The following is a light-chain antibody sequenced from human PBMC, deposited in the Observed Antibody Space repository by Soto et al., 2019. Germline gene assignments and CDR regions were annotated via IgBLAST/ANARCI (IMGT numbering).Light chain of an antibody. CDR2: LGS. V-gene: IGKV2-28*01. CDR3: MQALQTPRT. Sequence: EIVMTQSPLSLPVTPGEPASISCRSSQSLLHTNGYNYLDWYLQKPGQSPQLLINLGSNRAAGVPDRFSGSGSGTDFTLKISRVEAEDVGVYYCMQALQTPRTFGPGTKVDIK. J-gene: IGKJ3*01. CDR1: QSLLHTNGYNY.